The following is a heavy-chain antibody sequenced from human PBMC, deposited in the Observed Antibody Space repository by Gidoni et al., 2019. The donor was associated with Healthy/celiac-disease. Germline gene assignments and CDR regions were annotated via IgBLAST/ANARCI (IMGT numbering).Heavy chain of an antibody. Sequence: QMQLVQSGPEVKKPGTSVKVSCKASGSTFTSSAVQWVRQARGQSLAWIGWIVVGSGNTNYAQKFQERVTITRDMSTSTAYMELSSLRSEDTAVYYCAAPDYYDSSGYKIMAFDIWGQGTMVTVSS. V-gene: IGHV1-58*01. D-gene: IGHD3-22*01. CDR1: GSTFTSSA. J-gene: IGHJ3*02. CDR2: IVVGSGNT. CDR3: AAPDYYDSSGYKIMAFDI.